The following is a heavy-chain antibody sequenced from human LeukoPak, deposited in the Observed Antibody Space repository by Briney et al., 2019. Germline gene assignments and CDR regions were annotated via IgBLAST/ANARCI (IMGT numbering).Heavy chain of an antibody. V-gene: IGHV3-74*01. CDR3: ASDPDSSGWSTFDN. J-gene: IGHJ4*02. D-gene: IGHD6-19*01. CDR2: IHGDGKKT. CDR1: GFTFSSYW. Sequence: GGSLRLSCAASGFTFSSYWMHWVRQAPGKGLVWVSRIHGDGKKTTYADSVKGRFTISRDNAKNTLYLQMNSLRVEDTAVYYCASDPDSSGWSTFDNWGQGSLVTVSS.